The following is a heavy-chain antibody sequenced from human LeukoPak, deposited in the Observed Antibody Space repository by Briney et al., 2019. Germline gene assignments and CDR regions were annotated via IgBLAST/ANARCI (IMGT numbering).Heavy chain of an antibody. Sequence: GGSLRLSCAASGFTFDDYAMHWVRQAPGKGLEWVSGISWNSGSIGYADSVKDRFTISRDNAKNSLYLQMNSLRAEDTALYYCAKGDYYDSSGPDYWGQGTLVTVSS. V-gene: IGHV3-9*01. CDR1: GFTFDDYA. J-gene: IGHJ4*02. CDR3: AKGDYYDSSGPDY. CDR2: ISWNSGSI. D-gene: IGHD3-22*01.